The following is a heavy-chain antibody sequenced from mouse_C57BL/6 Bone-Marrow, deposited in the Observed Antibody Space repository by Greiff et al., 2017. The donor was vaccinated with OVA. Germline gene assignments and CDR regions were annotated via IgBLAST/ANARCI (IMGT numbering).Heavy chain of an antibody. D-gene: IGHD2-1*01. Sequence: QVQLKQSGAELVRPGTSVKVSCKASGYAFTNYLIEWVKQRPGQGLEWIGVINPGSGGTNYNEKFKGKATLTADKSSSTAYMQLSSLTSEDSAVYFCARVYGNYFDYWGQGTTLTVSS. CDR1: GYAFTNYL. J-gene: IGHJ2*01. CDR2: INPGSGGT. CDR3: ARVYGNYFDY. V-gene: IGHV1-54*01.